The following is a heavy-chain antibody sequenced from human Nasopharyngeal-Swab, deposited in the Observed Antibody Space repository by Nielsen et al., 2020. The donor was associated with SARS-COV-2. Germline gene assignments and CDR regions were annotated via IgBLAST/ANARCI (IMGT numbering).Heavy chain of an antibody. CDR1: GFTFRSHA. V-gene: IGHV3-23*01. CDR3: AKVGGGVGY. J-gene: IGHJ4*02. CDR2: ISFGGVST. Sequence: ESLKISCAASGFTFRSHAMSWVRQAPGKGLEWVSGISFGGVSTYYADSVKGRFTISRDNSKNTLFLQMNSLRAEDTALYYCAKVGGGVGYWGQGTLVTVSS. D-gene: IGHD3-16*01.